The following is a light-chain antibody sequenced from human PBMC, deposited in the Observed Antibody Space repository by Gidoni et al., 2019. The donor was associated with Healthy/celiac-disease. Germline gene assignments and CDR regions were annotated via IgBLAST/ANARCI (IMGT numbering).Light chain of an antibody. Sequence: QSALTQPASVSGSPGQSTTISCTGTSSDVGGYNYVSWYQQHPGKAPKLMIYDVSIRTSGVSNRFSGSKSGNTASLTISGLQAEDEADYYCSSYTSSSTWVFGGGTKLTVL. CDR2: DVS. CDR1: SSDVGGYNY. CDR3: SSYTSSSTWV. J-gene: IGLJ3*02. V-gene: IGLV2-14*03.